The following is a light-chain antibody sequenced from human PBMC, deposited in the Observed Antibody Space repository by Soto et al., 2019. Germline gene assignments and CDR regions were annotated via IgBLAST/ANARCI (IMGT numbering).Light chain of an antibody. Sequence: DIVMTQTPLSSPVTLGQAASISCRSSQSLVHNDGNTYLSWFQQRPGQPPRLLLYKISDRFSGVPDRFSGIGTGTDFILTISRVEAEDVGVYYCMQATQSPWTFGQGTKVEIK. CDR2: KIS. J-gene: IGKJ1*01. V-gene: IGKV2-24*01. CDR1: QSLVHNDGNTY. CDR3: MQATQSPWT.